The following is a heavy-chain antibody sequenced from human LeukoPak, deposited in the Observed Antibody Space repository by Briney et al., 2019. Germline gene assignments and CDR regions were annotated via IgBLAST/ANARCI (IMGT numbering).Heavy chain of an antibody. CDR3: VKDSGWFHFNS. CDR1: GGTFSSYA. V-gene: IGHV1-69*13. D-gene: IGHD6-19*01. Sequence: GASVTVSCTASGGTFSSYAISWVRQAPGQGLEWMGGIIPIFGTANYAQKFQGRVTITADESTSTAYMELSSLRSEDTAMYYCVKDSGWFHFNSWGQGTLVTVSS. CDR2: IIPIFGTA. J-gene: IGHJ4*02.